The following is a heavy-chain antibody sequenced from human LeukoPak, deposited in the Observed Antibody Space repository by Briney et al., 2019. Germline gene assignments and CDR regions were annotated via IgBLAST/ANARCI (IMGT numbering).Heavy chain of an antibody. CDR3: ANSMAVAEGNY. D-gene: IGHD6-19*01. V-gene: IGHV3-23*01. CDR2: ISGSGGST. Sequence: GGSLRLSCAASGFTFSSYAMSWVRQAPGKGLEWVSAISGSGGSTYYADSVKGRFTISRDNSKNTLYLQMNSLRAEDTAVYYCANSMAVAEGNYWGQGTLVTVSS. J-gene: IGHJ4*02. CDR1: GFTFSSYA.